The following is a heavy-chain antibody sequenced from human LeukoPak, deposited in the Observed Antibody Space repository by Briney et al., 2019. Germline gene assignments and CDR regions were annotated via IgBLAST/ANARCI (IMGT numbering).Heavy chain of an antibody. CDR2: ISCSDGST. J-gene: IGHJ4*02. V-gene: IGHV3-23*01. CDR3: AARPPIVVAGPFDY. CDR1: GFTFSGSA. D-gene: IGHD2-15*01. Sequence: GGSLRLSCAGSGFTFSGSAMGWVRQAPGKGLDWVSTISCSDGSTYFADSVKGRFSVSRDNSKSTLYLQMNSLRADDTAVYYCAARPPIVVAGPFDYWGQGTLVTVSS.